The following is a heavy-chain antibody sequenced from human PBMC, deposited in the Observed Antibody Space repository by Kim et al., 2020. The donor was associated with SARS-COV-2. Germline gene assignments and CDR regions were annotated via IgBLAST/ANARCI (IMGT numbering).Heavy chain of an antibody. D-gene: IGHD3-10*01. J-gene: IGHJ4*02. CDR2: IIPILGIA. V-gene: IGHV1-69*04. Sequence: AVKVSCKASGGTFSSYAISWVRQAPGQGLEWMGRIIPILGIANYAQKFQGRVTITADKSTSTAYMELSSLRSEDTAVYYCASSGTLSMVRGVIINTPVDYWGQGTLVTVSS. CDR1: GGTFSSYA. CDR3: ASSGTLSMVRGVIINTPVDY.